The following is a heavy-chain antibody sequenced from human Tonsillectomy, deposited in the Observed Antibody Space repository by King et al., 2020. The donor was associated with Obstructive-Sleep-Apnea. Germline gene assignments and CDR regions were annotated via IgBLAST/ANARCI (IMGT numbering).Heavy chain of an antibody. Sequence: VQLVESGGGVVQPGTSLRLSCAASGFTFSSYAMYWVRQAPGKGLEWVAVISDDVSNKNYADSVKGPFTISRDNSKNTLDLQRTSLRAEDTAVYYCVISCRPHYYYYGMDVWGQGTMVTVSS. J-gene: IGHJ6*02. V-gene: IGHV3-30*04. CDR3: VISCRPHYYYYGMDV. CDR2: ISDDVSNK. CDR1: GFTFSSYA.